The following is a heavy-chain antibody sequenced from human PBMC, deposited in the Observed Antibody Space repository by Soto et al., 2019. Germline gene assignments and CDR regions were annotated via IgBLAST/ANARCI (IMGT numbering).Heavy chain of an antibody. J-gene: IGHJ5*02. CDR3: ARHPRQVWFDP. CDR2: INHSGST. V-gene: IGHV4-34*01. Sequence: SETRSLTCAVYGGSFSGYYWSWIRQPPGKGLEWIGEINHSGSTNYNPSLKSRVTISVDTSKSQFSLKLSSVTAADTAVYYCARHPRQVWFDPSGQRSPVTGSS. CDR1: GGSFSGYY.